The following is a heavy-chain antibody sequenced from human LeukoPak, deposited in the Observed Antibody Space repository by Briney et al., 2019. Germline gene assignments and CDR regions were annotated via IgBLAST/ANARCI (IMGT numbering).Heavy chain of an antibody. D-gene: IGHD3-16*01. V-gene: IGHV3-74*01. CDR2: IKTDGSST. Sequence: PGGSLRLSCTASGFNFSTYWMHWVRQVPGKGLVWVSRIKTDGSSTSYADSVKGRFTISRDSAKNKLYLQMNSLRAEDTAVYYCATVSVGVRFDHWGQGALVAVSS. CDR3: ATVSVGVRFDH. J-gene: IGHJ4*02. CDR1: GFNFSTYW.